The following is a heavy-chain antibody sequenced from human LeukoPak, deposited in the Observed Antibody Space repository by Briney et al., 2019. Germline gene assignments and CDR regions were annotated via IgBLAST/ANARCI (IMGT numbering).Heavy chain of an antibody. CDR1: GFAFSSYA. J-gene: IGHJ4*02. CDR3: AKRGYYDSPRVVDY. Sequence: PGRSLRLSCAASGFAFSSYAMNWVRQAPGKGLEWVSDISGSGGRTYYADSVKGRFTVSRDNSKNTLYLQMNSLRAEDTAVYYCAKRGYYDSPRVVDYWGQGTLVTVSS. D-gene: IGHD3-16*01. V-gene: IGHV3-23*01. CDR2: ISGSGGRT.